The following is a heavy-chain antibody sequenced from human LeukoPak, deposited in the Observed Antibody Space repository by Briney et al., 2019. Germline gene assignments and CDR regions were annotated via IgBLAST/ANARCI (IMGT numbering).Heavy chain of an antibody. D-gene: IGHD6-6*01. CDR1: GDSVLSNSAA. V-gene: IGHV6-1*01. CDR3: ARDSSSSGVFFDY. CDR2: TFYRSKWYN. Sequence: SQTLSLTCAISGDSVLSNSAAWTWIRQSPSRGLEWLGRTFYRSKWYNDYAVSVKSRVTINPDTSKNQFSLQLNSVTPEDTAVYYCARDSSSSGVFFDYWGQGTLVTVSS. J-gene: IGHJ4*02.